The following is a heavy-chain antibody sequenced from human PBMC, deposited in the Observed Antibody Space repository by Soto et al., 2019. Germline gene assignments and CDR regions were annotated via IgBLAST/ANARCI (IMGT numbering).Heavy chain of an antibody. CDR2: ISYDGSNK. V-gene: IGHV3-30-3*01. D-gene: IGHD1-1*01. CDR3: ARAGTTTT. Sequence: QVQLVESGGGVVQPGRSLRLSCAASGFTFSSYAMHWVRQAPGKGLEWVAVISYDGSNKYYADSVKGRFTISRDNSKNTLYLQMNRLRAEDTAVYYCARAGTTTTWGQGTLVTVSS. J-gene: IGHJ4*02. CDR1: GFTFSSYA.